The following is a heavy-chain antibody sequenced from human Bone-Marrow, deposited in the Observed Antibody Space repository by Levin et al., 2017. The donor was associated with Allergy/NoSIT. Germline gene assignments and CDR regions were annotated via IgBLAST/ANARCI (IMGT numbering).Heavy chain of an antibody. CDR3: AKGYSYDSHNLDY. CDR1: GFTFSSYG. J-gene: IGHJ4*02. D-gene: IGHD5-18*01. Sequence: GESLKISCAASGFTFSSYGMHWVRQAPGKGLEWVAVISYDGSNKYYADSVKGRFTISRDNSKNTLYLQMNSLRAEDTAVYYCAKGYSYDSHNLDYWGQGTLVTVSS. CDR2: ISYDGSNK. V-gene: IGHV3-30*18.